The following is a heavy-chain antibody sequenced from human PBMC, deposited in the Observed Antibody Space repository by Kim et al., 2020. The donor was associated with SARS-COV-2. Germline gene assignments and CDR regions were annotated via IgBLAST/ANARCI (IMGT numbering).Heavy chain of an antibody. D-gene: IGHD5-12*01. Sequence: GESLQISCKGSGYSFTSYWISWVRQMPGKGLGWMGRIDPSDSYTNYSPSFQGHVTISADKSISTAYLQWSSLKASDTAMYYCRLEDGYMLKRSVFRPIAATIDYWGQGTLVTVSS. CDR2: IDPSDSYT. CDR3: RLEDGYMLKRSVFRPIAATIDY. CDR1: GYSFTSYW. V-gene: IGHV5-10-1*01. J-gene: IGHJ4*02.